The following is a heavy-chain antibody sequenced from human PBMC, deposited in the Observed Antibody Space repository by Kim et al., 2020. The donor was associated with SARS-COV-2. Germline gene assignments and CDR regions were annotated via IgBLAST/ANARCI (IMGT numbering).Heavy chain of an antibody. Sequence: GGSLRLSCAASGFTFSSYWMSWVRQAPGKGLEWVANIKQDGSEKYYVDSVKGRFTISRDNAKNSLYLQMNSLRAEDTAVYYCAREGGYGSGSYYTPDYWGQGTLVTVSS. J-gene: IGHJ4*02. D-gene: IGHD3-10*01. CDR2: IKQDGSEK. CDR1: GFTFSSYW. V-gene: IGHV3-7*03. CDR3: AREGGYGSGSYYTPDY.